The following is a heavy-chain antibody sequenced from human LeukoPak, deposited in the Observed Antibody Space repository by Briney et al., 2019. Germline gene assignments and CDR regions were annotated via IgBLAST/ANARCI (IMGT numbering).Heavy chain of an antibody. CDR1: GYSISSGYY. Sequence: SETLSLTCTVSGYSISSGYYWGWVRQSPGKGLEWIGSIYHSGTTYYNPTLKSRVTISVETSRNQFSLKLSSVTAADTAVYYCASRGAVAGTSGNFQHWGQGTLVTV. D-gene: IGHD6-19*01. J-gene: IGHJ1*01. CDR2: IYHSGTT. CDR3: ASRGAVAGTSGNFQH. V-gene: IGHV4-38-2*02.